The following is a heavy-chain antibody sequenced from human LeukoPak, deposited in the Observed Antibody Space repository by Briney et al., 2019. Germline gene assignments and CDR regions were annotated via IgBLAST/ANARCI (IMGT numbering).Heavy chain of an antibody. J-gene: IGHJ3*02. CDR1: GGSISSYY. CDR2: IYYSGST. V-gene: IGHV4-59*12. Sequence: SETLSLTCTVSGGSISSYYWSWIRQPPGKGLEWIGYIYYSGSTYYNPSLKSRVTISVDTSKNQFSLKLSSVTAADTAVYYCARSKGYCADHCYFGAFDIWGQGTMVTVSS. D-gene: IGHD2-15*01. CDR3: ARSKGYCADHCYFGAFDI.